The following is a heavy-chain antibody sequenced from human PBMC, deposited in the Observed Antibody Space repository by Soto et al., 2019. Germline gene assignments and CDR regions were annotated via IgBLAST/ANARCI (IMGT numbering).Heavy chain of an antibody. CDR3: TRWNGYGDL. J-gene: IGHJ5*02. Sequence: EMQLLESGGGLVQPGGSLRLSCVVSGFSFSTYGVTWVRQAPGKGLEWVCGVSGDSGVTHYTDSVKGRFTISGDDSKNTVYLQMHSLRGEDTAVYYCTRWNGYGDLWGQGTLVTVSS. V-gene: IGHV3-23*01. D-gene: IGHD1-1*01. CDR2: VSGDSGVT. CDR1: GFSFSTYG.